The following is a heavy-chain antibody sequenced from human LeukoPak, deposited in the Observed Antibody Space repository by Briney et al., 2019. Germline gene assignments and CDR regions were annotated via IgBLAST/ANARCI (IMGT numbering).Heavy chain of an antibody. V-gene: IGHV3-7*01. Sequence: PGGSLRLSCAASGFTFSSYWMSWVRQAPGKGLEWVANIDQGGSTKYYVDSLKGRFTISRDNAKNSLYLQMNSLRAEDTAVYYCVRDKGGRSGAIYYDAFDVWGQGTMVTVSS. CDR2: IDQGGSTK. CDR1: GFTFSSYW. D-gene: IGHD1-26*01. J-gene: IGHJ3*01. CDR3: VRDKGGRSGAIYYDAFDV.